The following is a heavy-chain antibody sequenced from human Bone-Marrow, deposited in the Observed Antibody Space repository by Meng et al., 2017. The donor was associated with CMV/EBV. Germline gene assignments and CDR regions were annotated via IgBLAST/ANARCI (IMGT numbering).Heavy chain of an antibody. J-gene: IGHJ4*02. V-gene: IGHV4-59*01. CDR2: IYYSGST. Sequence: SETLSLTCTVSGGSISSYYWSWIRQPPGKGLEWIGYIYYSGSTNYNPSLKSRVTISVDTSKNQFSLKLSSVTAADTAVYYCARDQGYYGSGGPKAWYFDYWGQGTLVTFAS. D-gene: IGHD3-10*01. CDR3: ARDQGYYGSGGPKAWYFDY. CDR1: GGSISSYY.